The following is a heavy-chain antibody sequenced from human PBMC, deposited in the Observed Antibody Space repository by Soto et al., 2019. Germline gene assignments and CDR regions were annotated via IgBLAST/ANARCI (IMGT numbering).Heavy chain of an antibody. CDR2: IYYSGST. V-gene: IGHV4-59*01. CDR3: ARAIRLRLGELLFFDY. Sequence: SETLSLTCTVSGGSISSYYWSWIRQPPGKGLEWIGYIYYSGSTNYNPSLKSRVTISVDTSKNQFSLKLSSVTAADTAVYYCARAIRLRLGELLFFDYWGQGTLVTVS. CDR1: GGSISSYY. D-gene: IGHD3-16*01. J-gene: IGHJ4*02.